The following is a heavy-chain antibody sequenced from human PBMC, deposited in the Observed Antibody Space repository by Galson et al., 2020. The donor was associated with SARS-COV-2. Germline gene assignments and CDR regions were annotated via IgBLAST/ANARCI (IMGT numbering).Heavy chain of an antibody. CDR3: ARAVGGAVVYYWYFDL. J-gene: IGHJ2*01. CDR1: GLSFTKYT. CDR2: MSSSGSQI. V-gene: IGHV3-21*01. D-gene: IGHD1-26*01. Sequence: GGSLRLSCAASGLSFTKYTMNWVRQAPGQGPEWLSSMSSSGSQIFYAASVRGRFTISRDNAGNSLYLQLDSLRPEDTAVYYCARAVGGAVVYYWYFDLWGRGTLVTVSS.